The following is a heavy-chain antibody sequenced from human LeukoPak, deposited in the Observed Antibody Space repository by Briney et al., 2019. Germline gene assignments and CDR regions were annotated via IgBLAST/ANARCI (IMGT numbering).Heavy chain of an antibody. CDR1: GFTFSSYW. V-gene: IGHV3-74*01. Sequence: PGGSLRLSCAASGFTFSSYWMHWVRQAPGKGLVWVSRINTDGSSTSYADSVKGRFTISRDNAKNTLYLQMNSLRAEDTAVYYCARERRTGTIYYFDYWGQGTLVTVSS. CDR3: ARERRTGTIYYFDY. CDR2: INTDGSST. J-gene: IGHJ4*02. D-gene: IGHD1-1*01.